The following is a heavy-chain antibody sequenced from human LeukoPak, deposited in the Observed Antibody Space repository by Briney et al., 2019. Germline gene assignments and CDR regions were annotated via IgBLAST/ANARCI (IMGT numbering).Heavy chain of an antibody. CDR1: GFSFSNYG. V-gene: IGHV3-30*02. CDR2: IRYDGSNK. D-gene: IGHD2-15*01. CDR3: ARDWRRIVVVGPITRHGNYMDV. Sequence: HPGGSLRLSCAASGFSFSNYGMHWVRQAPGKGLEWVAFIRYDGSNKYYADSLKGRFTISRDNSKNTLYLQMNSLRPEDTAVYYCARDWRRIVVVGPITRHGNYMDVWGKGTTVTISS. J-gene: IGHJ6*03.